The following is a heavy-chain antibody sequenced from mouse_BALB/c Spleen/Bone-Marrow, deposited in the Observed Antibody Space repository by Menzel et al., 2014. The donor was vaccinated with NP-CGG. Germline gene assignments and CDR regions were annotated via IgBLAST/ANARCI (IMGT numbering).Heavy chain of an antibody. J-gene: IGHJ4*01. Sequence: EVQLQQSGPELVKPGASMKISCKASGYSFTGYTMNWVKQSRGKNLEWIGLINPYNDVTIYNQKFKGKATLTVDKSSSTAYMELLSLTSEDSAVYYCATLYDSYAMDYWGQGTSVTVSS. V-gene: IGHV1-18*01. CDR2: INPYNDVT. D-gene: IGHD1-1*01. CDR1: GYSFTGYT. CDR3: ATLYDSYAMDY.